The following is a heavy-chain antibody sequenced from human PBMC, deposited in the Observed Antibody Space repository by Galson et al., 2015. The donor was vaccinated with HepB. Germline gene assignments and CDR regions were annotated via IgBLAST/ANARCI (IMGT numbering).Heavy chain of an antibody. Sequence: SLRLSCAASGFTFSSYAMSWVRQAPGKGLEWVSAISGSGGSTYYADSVKGRFTISRDNSKNTLYLQMNSLRAEDTAVYYCAKAAAGYSSSWYFVGGDYWGQGTLVTVSS. J-gene: IGHJ4*02. D-gene: IGHD6-13*01. CDR1: GFTFSSYA. V-gene: IGHV3-23*01. CDR3: AKAAAGYSSSWYFVGGDY. CDR2: ISGSGGST.